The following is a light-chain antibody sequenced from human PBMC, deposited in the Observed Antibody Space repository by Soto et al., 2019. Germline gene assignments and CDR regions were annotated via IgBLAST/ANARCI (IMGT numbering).Light chain of an antibody. Sequence: EIVLTQSPATLSLSPGERATLSCRASQTVASFLGWYQHRPGQPPRLLIFDASNRAPGIPARFSGSGSGTDFTLTISSLEPEDFAFYYCQQRASWPLTFGGGTKVEIK. CDR1: QTVASF. V-gene: IGKV3-11*01. J-gene: IGKJ4*01. CDR2: DAS. CDR3: QQRASWPLT.